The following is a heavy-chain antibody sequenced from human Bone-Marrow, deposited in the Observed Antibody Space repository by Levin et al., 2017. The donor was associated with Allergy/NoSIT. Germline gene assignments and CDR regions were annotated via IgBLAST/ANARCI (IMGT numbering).Heavy chain of an antibody. Sequence: SCAASGFTFYNYWMTWVRQAPGKGLEWVANIKQDGREKNYVDSVKGRFTVSRDNAKNSLHLEMNSLRVEDTAVYYCARDFVLVPAAISYYYGLDVWGQGTTVTVSS. D-gene: IGHD2-2*02. CDR2: IKQDGREK. CDR1: GFTFYNYW. V-gene: IGHV3-7*01. CDR3: ARDFVLVPAAISYYYGLDV. J-gene: IGHJ6*02.